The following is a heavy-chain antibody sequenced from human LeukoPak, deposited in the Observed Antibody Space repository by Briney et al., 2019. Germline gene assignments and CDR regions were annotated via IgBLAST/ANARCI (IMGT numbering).Heavy chain of an antibody. V-gene: IGHV3-30*03. CDR1: GFTFSSYG. CDR2: ISYDGSNK. D-gene: IGHD4-11*01. J-gene: IGHJ6*02. CDR3: AMKTTACYYYGMDV. Sequence: GGSLRLSCAASGFTFSSYGMHWVRQAPGKGLEWVAVISYDGSNKYYADSVKGRFTISRDNSKNTLYLQMNSLRAEDTAVYYCAMKTTACYYYGMDVWGQGTTVTVSS.